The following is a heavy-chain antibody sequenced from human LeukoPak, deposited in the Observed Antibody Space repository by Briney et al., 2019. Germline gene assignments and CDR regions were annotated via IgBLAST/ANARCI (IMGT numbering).Heavy chain of an antibody. J-gene: IGHJ4*02. D-gene: IGHD3-22*01. CDR2: IYHSGST. Sequence: SETLSLTCAVSGGSISSDNYCWSWIRQPPGKGLEWIGYIYHSGSTYYNPSLKGRVTISVDRSKNQFSLKLSSVTAADTAVYYCARPHYDSSGSPIFGLGVDYWGQGTLVTVSS. CDR3: ARPHYDSSGSPIFGLGVDY. CDR1: GGSISSDNYC. V-gene: IGHV4-30-2*01.